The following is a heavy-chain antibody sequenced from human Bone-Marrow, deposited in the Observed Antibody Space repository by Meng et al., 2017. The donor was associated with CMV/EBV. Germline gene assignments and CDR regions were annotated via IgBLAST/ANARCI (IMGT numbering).Heavy chain of an antibody. J-gene: IGHJ4*02. D-gene: IGHD2-15*01. CDR1: GGPFSDHH. Sequence: LSITCAVFGGPFSDHHWSWIRQAPGKGLEWIGEINHSGDTNYNPSLKSRVTISVDTSKNQFSLSLVSLTAADTAVYYCARGRVVVDCWGQGTLVTVSS. V-gene: IGHV4-34*01. CDR2: INHSGDT. CDR3: ARGRVVVDC.